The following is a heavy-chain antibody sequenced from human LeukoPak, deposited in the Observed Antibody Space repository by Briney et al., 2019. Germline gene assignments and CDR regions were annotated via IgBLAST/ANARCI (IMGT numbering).Heavy chain of an antibody. J-gene: IGHJ4*02. CDR2: IRYDESDK. CDR3: VKDLTTVTTQGDY. Sequence: PGGSLRLSCAASRLTFSSYGMHWGRQAPGKGLEWVAFIRYDESDKYYADSVKGRFTISRDNSRNTLYLQMNSLRADDTALYYCVKDLTTVTTQGDYWGQGTLVTVSS. D-gene: IGHD4-17*01. CDR1: RLTFSSYG. V-gene: IGHV3-30*02.